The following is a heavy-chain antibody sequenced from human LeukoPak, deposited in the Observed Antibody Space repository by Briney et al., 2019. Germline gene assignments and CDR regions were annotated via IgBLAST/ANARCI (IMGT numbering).Heavy chain of an antibody. Sequence: SETLSLTCTVSGGSISSYYWSWIRQPPGKGLEWIGYIYYSGSTNYNPSLKSRVTISVDTSKNQFSLKLSSVTAADTAVYYCARGEPVPADKGDYYYYYYMDVWGKGTTVTVSS. CDR3: ARGEPVPADKGDYYYYYYMDV. CDR1: GGSISSYY. D-gene: IGHD2-2*01. J-gene: IGHJ6*03. CDR2: IYYSGST. V-gene: IGHV4-59*01.